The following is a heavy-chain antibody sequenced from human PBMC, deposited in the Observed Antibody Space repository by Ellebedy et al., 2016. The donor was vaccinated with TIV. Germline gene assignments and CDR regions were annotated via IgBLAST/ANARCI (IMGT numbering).Heavy chain of an antibody. V-gene: IGHV3-7*01. CDR1: GFTFSHYY. Sequence: GESLKISCAASGFTFSHYYMTWVRQAPGKGLEWVAKINQNGGEKSYVDSVKGRFTLSSDNAKNSLFLQMNSMGVEDTAVYYCARETPNRALDIWGQGAMVTVSS. D-gene: IGHD1-14*01. CDR3: ARETPNRALDI. J-gene: IGHJ3*02. CDR2: INQNGGEK.